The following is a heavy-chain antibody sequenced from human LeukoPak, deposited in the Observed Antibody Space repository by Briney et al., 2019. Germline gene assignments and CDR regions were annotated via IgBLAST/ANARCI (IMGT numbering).Heavy chain of an antibody. J-gene: IGHJ4*02. V-gene: IGHV3-53*01. D-gene: IGHD3-10*01. CDR1: GFTVSSNY. CDR3: ARDTTNYGFDY. CDR2: IYSGGST. Sequence: GGSLRLSCAASGFTVSSNYMSWVRQAPGKGLEWVSVIYSGGSTYYADSVKGRFTISRDNSKNTLYLQMNSLRAVDTAVYYCARDTTNYGFDYWGQGTLVTVSS.